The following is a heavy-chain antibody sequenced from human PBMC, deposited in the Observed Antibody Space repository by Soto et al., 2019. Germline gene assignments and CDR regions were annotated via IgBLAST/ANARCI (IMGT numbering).Heavy chain of an antibody. CDR2: ISWNSGSI. CDR1: GFTFDDYA. V-gene: IGHV3-9*01. CDR3: AKDTRIGSAYYYYLDV. Sequence: GGSLRLSCAASGFTFDDYAMHWVRQAPGKGLEWVSGISWNSGSIGYADSVKGRFTISRDNANNSLYLQMNSLRAEDTALYYCAKDTRIGSAYYYYLDVWGKGTTVTVSS. J-gene: IGHJ6*03. D-gene: IGHD6-19*01.